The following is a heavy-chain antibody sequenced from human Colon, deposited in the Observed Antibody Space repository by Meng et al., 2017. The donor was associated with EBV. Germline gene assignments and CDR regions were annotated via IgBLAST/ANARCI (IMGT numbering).Heavy chain of an antibody. D-gene: IGHD5-18*01. V-gene: IGHV4-4*02. Sequence: HVQRLESGAGLVKPSETLSLTCAVSGGAISSVYWWTWVRQSPGKGLEWIGEIYHSGSTNYTPSLKSRVTISVDQSKNQFSLQLTSVTAADTAVYYCARGGYYSFDYWGQRTLVTVSS. J-gene: IGHJ4*02. CDR1: GGAISSVYW. CDR3: ARGGYYSFDY. CDR2: IYHSGST.